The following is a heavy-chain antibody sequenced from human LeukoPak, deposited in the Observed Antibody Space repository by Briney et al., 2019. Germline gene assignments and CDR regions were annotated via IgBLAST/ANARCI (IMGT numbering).Heavy chain of an antibody. V-gene: IGHV4-61*01. CDR2: NHDSGTT. J-gene: IGHJ4*02. CDR1: GGSISSGSYY. Sequence: SGTLSLTCTVSGGSISSGSYYWSWIRQPPGKGLEWIAYNHDSGTTNYNPSLKSRVTISVDTSKNQFSLKLSSVTAADTAVYYCARFNRVGAYFDYWGQGTLVTVSS. D-gene: IGHD1-26*01. CDR3: ARFNRVGAYFDY.